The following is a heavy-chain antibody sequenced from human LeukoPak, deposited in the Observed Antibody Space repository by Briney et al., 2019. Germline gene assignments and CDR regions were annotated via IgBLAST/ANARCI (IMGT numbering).Heavy chain of an antibody. V-gene: IGHV4-59*01. Sequence: PSETLSLTCTVSDGSISSYYWSWIRQPPGKGLEWIGYIYYSGSTNYNPSLKSRVTISVDTSKNQFSLKLSSVTAADTAVYYCARDADDYEAFDIWGQGTMVTVSS. CDR1: DGSISSYY. D-gene: IGHD4-17*01. CDR2: IYYSGST. CDR3: ARDADDYEAFDI. J-gene: IGHJ3*02.